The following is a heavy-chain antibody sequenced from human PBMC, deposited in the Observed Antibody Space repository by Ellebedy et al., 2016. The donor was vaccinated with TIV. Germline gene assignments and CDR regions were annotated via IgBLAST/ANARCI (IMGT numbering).Heavy chain of an antibody. CDR2: ISVLTGNT. Sequence: ASVKVSXXASNYTFISYGISWVRQAPGQGLEWLGVISVLTGNTSFAQGVQGRVTVTADTMTTDTSTTTVYMELRSLISDDTAVYYCARDRRPYGMDVWGQGTTVTVSS. CDR3: ARDRRPYGMDV. V-gene: IGHV1-18*04. CDR1: NYTFISYG. J-gene: IGHJ6*02.